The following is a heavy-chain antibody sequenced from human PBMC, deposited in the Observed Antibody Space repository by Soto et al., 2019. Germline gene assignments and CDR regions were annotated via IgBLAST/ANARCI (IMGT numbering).Heavy chain of an antibody. CDR2: ISGSGGTT. Sequence: EVQLLASGGGLVQPGGSLRLSCAASGLTFSNSAMNWVRQAPGKGLHWVSSISGSGGTTYYADSVKGRFTISRDNSKNTLYLQMNSLRAEDTGVYYCAKWQGGDLVVIPAATGLGPWGQGTLFTVSS. D-gene: IGHD2-2*01. J-gene: IGHJ5*02. CDR1: GLTFSNSA. V-gene: IGHV3-23*01. CDR3: AKWQGGDLVVIPAATGLGP.